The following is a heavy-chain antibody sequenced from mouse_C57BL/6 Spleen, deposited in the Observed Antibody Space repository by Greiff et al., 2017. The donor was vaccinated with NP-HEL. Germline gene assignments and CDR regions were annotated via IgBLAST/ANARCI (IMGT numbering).Heavy chain of an antibody. J-gene: IGHJ1*03. CDR1: GYTFTSYW. D-gene: IGHD1-1*01. CDR3: ARDTTVVARRYFDV. V-gene: IGHV1-52*01. CDR2: IDPSDSET. Sequence: QVQLQQPGAELVRPGSSVKLSCKASGYTFTSYWMHWVKQRPIQGLEWIGNIDPSDSETHYNQKFKDKATLTVDKSSSTAYMQLSSLTSEDSAVYYCARDTTVVARRYFDVWGTGTTVTVSS.